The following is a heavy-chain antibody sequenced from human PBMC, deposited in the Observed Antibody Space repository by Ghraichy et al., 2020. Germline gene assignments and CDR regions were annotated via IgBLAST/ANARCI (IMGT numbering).Heavy chain of an antibody. CDR2: ISSSSSYI. CDR1: GFTFSSYS. D-gene: IGHD5-24*01. V-gene: IGHV3-21*01. J-gene: IGHJ3*02. Sequence: GGSLRLSCAASGFTFSSYSMNWVRQAPGKGLEWVSSISSSSSYIYYADSVKGRFTISRDNAKNSLYLQMNSLRAEDTAVYYCARDPEKWPADIWGQGTMVTVSS. CDR3: ARDPEKWPADI.